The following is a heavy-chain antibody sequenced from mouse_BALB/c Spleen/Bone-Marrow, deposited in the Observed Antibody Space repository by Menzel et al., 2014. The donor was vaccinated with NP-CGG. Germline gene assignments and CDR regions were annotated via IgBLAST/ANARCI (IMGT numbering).Heavy chain of an antibody. CDR1: GFTFTDYE. CDR3: TSLAPFYRYVDGFPY. J-gene: IGHJ3*01. Sequence: VKLMESGAELVRPGASVTLSCKAAGFTFTDYEMHWVKQTPVHGLEWIGGIDPETGGTAYNQKFQGMATLTADKSSNTAYMGLRSLTSEDSAVYFCTSLAPFYRYVDGFPYWGQRTLVTVSA. CDR2: IDPETGGT. D-gene: IGHD2-14*01. V-gene: IGHV1-15*01.